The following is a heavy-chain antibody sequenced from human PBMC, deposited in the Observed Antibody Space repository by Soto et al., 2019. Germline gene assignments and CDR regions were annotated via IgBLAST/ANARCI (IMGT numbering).Heavy chain of an antibody. V-gene: IGHV3-11*01. CDR1: GFTFSDYY. CDR2: ISSSGSTI. D-gene: IGHD2-2*01. CDR3: AREVVVVPAAPIDY. Sequence: GGSLRLSCAASGFTFSDYYMSWIRQAPGKGLEWVSYISSSGSTIYYADSVKGRFTISRDNAKNSLYLQMNSLRAEDTAVYYCAREVVVVPAAPIDYWGQGTLVTVSS. J-gene: IGHJ4*02.